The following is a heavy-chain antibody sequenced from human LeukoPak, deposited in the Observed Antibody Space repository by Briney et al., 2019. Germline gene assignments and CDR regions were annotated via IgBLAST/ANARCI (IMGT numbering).Heavy chain of an antibody. D-gene: IGHD6-13*01. CDR3: ARDGFPGQQLNWFDP. J-gene: IGHJ5*02. Sequence: SETLSLTCTVSGGSISSSSYYWGWIRQPPGKGLEWIGSIYYSGSTYYNPSLKSRVTISVDTSKNQFSLKLSSVTAADTAVYYCARDGFPGQQLNWFDPWGQGTLVTVSS. V-gene: IGHV4-39*07. CDR1: GGSISSSSYY. CDR2: IYYSGST.